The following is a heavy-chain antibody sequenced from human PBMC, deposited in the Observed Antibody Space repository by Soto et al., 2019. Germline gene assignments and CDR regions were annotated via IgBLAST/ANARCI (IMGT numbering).Heavy chain of an antibody. CDR3: ARGTQNYGDYLLDY. CDR2: INHSGST. V-gene: IGHV4-34*01. D-gene: IGHD4-17*01. CDR1: GGSFSGYY. J-gene: IGHJ4*02. Sequence: QVQLQQWGAGRLKPSETLSLTCAVYGGSFSGYYWSWIRQPPGKGLEWIGEINHSGSTNYNPSLKSRVTISVDTSKNQFSLKLSSVTAADTAVYYCARGTQNYGDYLLDYWGQGTLVTVSS.